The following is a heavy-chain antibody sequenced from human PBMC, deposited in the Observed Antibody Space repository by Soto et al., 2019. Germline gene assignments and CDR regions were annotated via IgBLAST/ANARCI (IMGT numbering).Heavy chain of an antibody. Sequence: GGSLRLSCAASGFTFSSYSMNWVRQAPGKGLEWVSSISSSSSYIYYADSVKGRFTISRDNAKNSLYLQMNSLRAEDTAVYYCASALKDDFWSGYYTGPFDDWGQGTLVTVSS. CDR3: ASALKDDFWSGYYTGPFDD. J-gene: IGHJ4*02. CDR2: ISSSSSYI. D-gene: IGHD3-3*01. V-gene: IGHV3-21*01. CDR1: GFTFSSYS.